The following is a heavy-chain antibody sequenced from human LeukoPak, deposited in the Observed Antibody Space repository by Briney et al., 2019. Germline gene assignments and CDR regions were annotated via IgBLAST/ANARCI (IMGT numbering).Heavy chain of an antibody. CDR2: ISSSSSSYI. CDR3: ARDGEMVGIDY. Sequence: GGSLRLSCAASGFTFSSYSMNWVRQAPGKGLEWVSSISSSSSSYIYYADSVKGRFTISRDNAKNSLYLQMKSLRAEDTAVYYCARDGEMVGIDYWGQGTLVTVSS. V-gene: IGHV3-21*01. D-gene: IGHD5-24*01. CDR1: GFTFSSYS. J-gene: IGHJ4*02.